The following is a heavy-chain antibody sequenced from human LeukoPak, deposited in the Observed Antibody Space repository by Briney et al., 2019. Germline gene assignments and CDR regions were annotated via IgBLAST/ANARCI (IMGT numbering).Heavy chain of an antibody. J-gene: IGHJ4*02. CDR2: INSDGSST. D-gene: IGHD6-6*01. CDR1: GFTFSTYW. CDR3: AREHKSSYGSSFDY. Sequence: GGSLRLSCAASGFTFSTYWMHWVRQAPGKGLVWVSGINSDGSSTSYADSVKGRFTISRDNAKNTLYLQMNSLRAEDTAVYYCAREHKSSYGSSFDYWGQGTLVTVSS. V-gene: IGHV3-74*01.